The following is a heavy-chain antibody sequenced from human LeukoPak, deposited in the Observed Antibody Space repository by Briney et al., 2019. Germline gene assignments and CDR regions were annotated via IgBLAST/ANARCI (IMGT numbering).Heavy chain of an antibody. Sequence: SVKVSCKASGGTFISYAISWVRQAPGQGLERMGGIIPIFGTANYAQKFQGRVTITADESTSTAYMELSSLRSEDTAVYYCARIPEVDTAMVKFGPLYYYYGMDVWGQGTTVTVSS. CDR3: ARIPEVDTAMVKFGPLYYYYGMDV. D-gene: IGHD5-18*01. CDR2: IIPIFGTA. J-gene: IGHJ6*02. CDR1: GGTFISYA. V-gene: IGHV1-69*13.